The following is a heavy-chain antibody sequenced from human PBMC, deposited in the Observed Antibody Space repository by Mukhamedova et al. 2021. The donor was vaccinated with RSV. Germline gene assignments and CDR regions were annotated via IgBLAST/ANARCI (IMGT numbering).Heavy chain of an antibody. CDR3: AKDLKGWDNAAAPAAPMDF. D-gene: IGHD2-2*01. Sequence: FTISRDNSKNTLYLQMNSLRGEDTAVYYCAKDLKGWDNAAAPAAPMDFWGQGTLVTVSS. V-gene: IGHV3-30*02. J-gene: IGHJ4*02.